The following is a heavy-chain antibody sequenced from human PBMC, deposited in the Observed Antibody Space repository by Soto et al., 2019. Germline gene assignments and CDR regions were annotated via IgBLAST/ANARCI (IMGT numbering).Heavy chain of an antibody. D-gene: IGHD3-9*01. J-gene: IGHJ6*02. CDR2: IYSGGST. V-gene: IGHV3-53*01. CDR1: GFTVSSNY. CDR3: ARNDILTGYRYYGMDV. Sequence: PGGSLRLSCAASGFTVSSNYMSWVRQAPGKGLEWVSVIYSGGSTYYADSVKGRFTISRDNSKNTLYLQMNSLRAEDTAVYYCARNDILTGYRYYGMDVWGQGSTVTVSS.